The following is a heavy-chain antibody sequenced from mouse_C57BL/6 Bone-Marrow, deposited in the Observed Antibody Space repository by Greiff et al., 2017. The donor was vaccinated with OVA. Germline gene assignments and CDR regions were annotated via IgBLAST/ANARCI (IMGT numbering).Heavy chain of an antibody. CDR2: ISSGGSYT. CDR3: ARRIYYYGSSYDYFDY. Sequence: DVHLVESGGDLVKPGGSLKLSCAASGFTFSSYGMSWVRQTPDKRLEWVATISSGGSYTYYPDSVKGRFTISRDNAKNTLYLQMSSLKSEDTAMYYCARRIYYYGSSYDYFDYWGQGTTLTVSS. V-gene: IGHV5-6*01. D-gene: IGHD1-1*01. CDR1: GFTFSSYG. J-gene: IGHJ2*01.